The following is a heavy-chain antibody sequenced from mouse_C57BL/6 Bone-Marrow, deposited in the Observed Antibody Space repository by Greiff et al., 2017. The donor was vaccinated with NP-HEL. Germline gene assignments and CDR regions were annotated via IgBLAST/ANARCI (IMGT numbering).Heavy chain of an antibody. V-gene: IGHV5-9*01. Sequence: DVKLVESGGGLVKPGGSLKLSCAASGFTFSSYTMSWVRQTPEKRLEWVATISGGGGNTYYPDSVKGRFTISRDNAKNTLYLQMSSLRSEDTALYYCARIFYYGNSSAMDYWGQGTSVTVSS. CDR2: ISGGGGNT. J-gene: IGHJ4*01. CDR1: GFTFSSYT. CDR3: ARIFYYGNSSAMDY. D-gene: IGHD2-1*01.